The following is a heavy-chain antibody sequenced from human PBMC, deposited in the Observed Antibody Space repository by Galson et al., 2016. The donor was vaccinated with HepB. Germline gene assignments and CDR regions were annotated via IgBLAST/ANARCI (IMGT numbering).Heavy chain of an antibody. CDR1: EFSLSTSGVG. CDR3: ALHIAVAGTYYFDY. J-gene: IGHJ4*02. CDR2: IHWDDDK. V-gene: IGHV2-5*02. Sequence: PALVKPTQTLTLTCTFSEFSLSTSGVGVGWIRQPPGKTLEWLALIHWDDDKRYSPSLKSRLTITKDTSKNQVVLTMTNMDPVDTATYYCALHIAVAGTYYFDYWGQGILVTVSS. D-gene: IGHD6-19*01.